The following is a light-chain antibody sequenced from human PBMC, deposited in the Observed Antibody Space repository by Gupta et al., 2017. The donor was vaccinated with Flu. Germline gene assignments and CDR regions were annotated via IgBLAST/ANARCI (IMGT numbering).Light chain of an antibody. V-gene: IGLV2-11*03. CDR2: YDT. Sequence: TISCTGSSADVGGNNVACYHQHPGTAPTLLMYYDTRRRSGVPARLSGAKSGSTASLPIIGLQPDDEADYYCCTSYASSNAVVFGGGTKLTVL. CDR3: CTSYASSNAVV. CDR1: SADVGGNN. J-gene: IGLJ2*01.